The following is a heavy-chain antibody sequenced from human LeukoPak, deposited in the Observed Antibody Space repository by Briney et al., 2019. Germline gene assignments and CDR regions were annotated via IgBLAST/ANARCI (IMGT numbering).Heavy chain of an antibody. CDR1: GYTFTSYA. CDR3: ARGSPSGSYSYWFDP. CDR2: ISAYNGNT. V-gene: IGHV1-18*01. J-gene: IGHJ5*02. D-gene: IGHD1-26*01. Sequence: GASVKVSCKASGYTFTSYAMHWVRQAPGQRLEWMGWISAYNGNTNYAQKLQGRVTMTTDTSTSTAYMELRSLRSDDTAVYYCARGSPSGSYSYWFDPWGQGTLVTVSS.